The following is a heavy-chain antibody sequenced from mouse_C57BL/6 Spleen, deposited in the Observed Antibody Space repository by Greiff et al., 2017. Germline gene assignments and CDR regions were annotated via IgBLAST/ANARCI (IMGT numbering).Heavy chain of an antibody. J-gene: IGHJ2*01. Sequence: QVQLQQPGAELVKPGASVKLSCKASGYTFTSYWMQWVKQRPGQGLEWIGEIDPSDSYTNYNQKFKGKAPLTVDTSSSTAYMQLSSLTSEDSAVYYCARRTAQATEYWGQGTTLTVSS. V-gene: IGHV1-50*01. D-gene: IGHD3-2*02. CDR3: ARRTAQATEY. CDR1: GYTFTSYW. CDR2: IDPSDSYT.